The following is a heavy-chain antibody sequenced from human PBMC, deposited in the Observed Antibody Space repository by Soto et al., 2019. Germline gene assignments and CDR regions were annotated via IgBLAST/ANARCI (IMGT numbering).Heavy chain of an antibody. D-gene: IGHD3-10*01. V-gene: IGHV1-69*06. J-gene: IGHJ6*02. CDR1: GGTFSSYA. CDR3: ARRTMVRGALSGMDV. Sequence: SVKVSCKASGGTFSSYAISGVRQAPGQGLEWMGGIIPIFGTANYAQKFQGRVTITADKSTSTAYMELSSLRSEDTAVYYCARRTMVRGALSGMDVWGQGTTVTVSS. CDR2: IIPIFGTA.